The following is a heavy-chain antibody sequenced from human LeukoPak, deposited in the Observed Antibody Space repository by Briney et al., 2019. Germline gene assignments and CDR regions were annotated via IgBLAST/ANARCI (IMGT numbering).Heavy chain of an antibody. Sequence: GGSLRLSCAASGFTFSSYSTNWVRQAPGKGLEWVSSISSSSSYIYYADSVKGRFTISRDNAKSSLYLQMNCLRAEDTAVYYCARNRVQTTVTPNAFDIWGQGTMVTVSS. V-gene: IGHV3-21*01. CDR1: GFTFSSYS. CDR3: ARNRVQTTVTPNAFDI. J-gene: IGHJ3*02. CDR2: ISSSSSYI. D-gene: IGHD4-17*01.